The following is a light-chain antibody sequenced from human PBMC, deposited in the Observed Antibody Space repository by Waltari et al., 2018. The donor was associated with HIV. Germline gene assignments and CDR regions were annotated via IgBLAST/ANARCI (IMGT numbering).Light chain of an antibody. J-gene: IGLJ2*01. Sequence: FMLTQPHSMSESPGRTVTISCPRRSGTIASNSVQWYQQRPGSAPITVIYEDTQRPSGVPERFSGSLDSSSNSASLTISGLRSEDEADYYCQSYDTSNHLIFGGGTKLTVL. V-gene: IGLV6-57*04. CDR2: EDT. CDR3: QSYDTSNHLI. CDR1: SGTIASNS.